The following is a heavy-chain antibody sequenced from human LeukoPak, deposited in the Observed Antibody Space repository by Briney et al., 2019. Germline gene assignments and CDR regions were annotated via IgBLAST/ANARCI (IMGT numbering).Heavy chain of an antibody. J-gene: IGHJ3*02. CDR1: GFTFSSYW. Sequence: GGSLRLSCAASGFTFSSYWMSWVRQAPGKGLEWVANIKQDGSEKYYVDSVKGRFTISRDNAKNSLYLQMNSLRAVDTAVYYCARDSGRGKQWLVTARAFDIWGQGTMVTVSS. CDR3: ARDSGRGKQWLVTARAFDI. D-gene: IGHD6-19*01. V-gene: IGHV3-7*01. CDR2: IKQDGSEK.